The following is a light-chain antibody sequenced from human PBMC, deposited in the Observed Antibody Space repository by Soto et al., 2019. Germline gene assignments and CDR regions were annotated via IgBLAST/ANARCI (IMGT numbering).Light chain of an antibody. CDR3: QQRGNWPIT. V-gene: IGKV3-11*01. CDR1: QSISNY. Sequence: ETVLTQSPGTLSLSPGERVTLSCRASQSISNYLAWYQQKPGQAPRLLVYDASNRATGIPARFSGSGSGTDFTLTTTSLEPEDFAVYYCQQRGNWPITFGQGTRLEIK. J-gene: IGKJ5*01. CDR2: DAS.